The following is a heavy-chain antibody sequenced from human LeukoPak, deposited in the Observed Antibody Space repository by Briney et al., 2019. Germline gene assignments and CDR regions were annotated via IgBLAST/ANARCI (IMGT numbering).Heavy chain of an antibody. CDR2: IYYSGST. CDR3: AGLGDGFQAPFDY. CDR1: GGSISSSSYY. Sequence: PSETLSLTCTVSGGSISSSSYYWGWIRQPPGKGLEWIGSIYYSGSTYHNPSLKSRVTISVDTSKNQFSLKLSSVTAADTAVYYCAGLGDGFQAPFDYWGQGTLVTVSS. J-gene: IGHJ4*02. V-gene: IGHV4-39*01. D-gene: IGHD5-24*01.